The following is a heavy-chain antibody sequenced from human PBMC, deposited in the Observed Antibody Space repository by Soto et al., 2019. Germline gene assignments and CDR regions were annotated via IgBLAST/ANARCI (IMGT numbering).Heavy chain of an antibody. V-gene: IGHV4-59*01. D-gene: IGHD3-9*01. CDR2: IYYSGST. CDR3: ARGRNDIDHAPVHYGMDV. CDR1: GGSISSYY. J-gene: IGHJ6*02. Sequence: XETLALPCTVSGGSISSYYWSWIRQPPGKGLEWIGYIYYSGSTNYNPSLKSRVTISVDTSKNQFSLKLSSVTAADTAVYYCARGRNDIDHAPVHYGMDVWGQGTTVTVSS.